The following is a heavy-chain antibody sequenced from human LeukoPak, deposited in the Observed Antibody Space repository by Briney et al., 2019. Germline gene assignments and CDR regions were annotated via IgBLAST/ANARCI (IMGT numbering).Heavy chain of an antibody. CDR2: INPNSGGT. J-gene: IGHJ4*02. CDR3: ARDPTYSSSSGY. Sequence: ASVKVSCKASGYTFTGYYMHWVRQAPGQGLEWMGRINPNSGGTNYAQKFQGRVTMTRDTSISTAYMELSRLRSDDTAVYYCARDPTYSSSSGYWGRGTLVTVSS. V-gene: IGHV1-2*06. D-gene: IGHD6-6*01. CDR1: GYTFTGYY.